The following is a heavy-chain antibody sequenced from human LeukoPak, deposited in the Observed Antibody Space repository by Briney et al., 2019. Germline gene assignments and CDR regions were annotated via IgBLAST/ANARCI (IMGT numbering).Heavy chain of an antibody. CDR3: ATSPRRGGYCSSTSCSRADY. CDR1: GYTLTELS. CDR2: FDPEDGET. J-gene: IGHJ4*02. D-gene: IGHD2-2*01. V-gene: IGHV1-24*01. Sequence: ASVKVSCKVSGYTLTELSMHWVRQAPGKGLEWMGGFDPEDGETIYAQRFQGRVTMTEDTSTDTAYMELSSLRSEDTAVYYCATSPRRGGYCSSTSCSRADYWGQGTLVTVSS.